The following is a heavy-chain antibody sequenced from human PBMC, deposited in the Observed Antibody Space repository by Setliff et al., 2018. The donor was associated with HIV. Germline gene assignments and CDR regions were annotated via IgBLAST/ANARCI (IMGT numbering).Heavy chain of an antibody. CDR2: INSDESST. D-gene: IGHD1-26*01. CDR1: GLTFSSYW. V-gene: IGHV3-74*01. Sequence: GGSLRLSCAASGLTFSSYWMHWVRQVPGKGPVWVSRINSDESSTSYLDSVNGRFTISRDNSKNTLYLQMNNLRAEDTAVYFCAASGSIYGGAYDIWGQGTMVTVSS. J-gene: IGHJ3*02. CDR3: AASGSIYGGAYDI.